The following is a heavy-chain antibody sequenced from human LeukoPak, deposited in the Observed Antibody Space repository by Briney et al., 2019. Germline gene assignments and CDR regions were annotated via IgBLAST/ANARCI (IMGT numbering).Heavy chain of an antibody. CDR1: GGSISSGGYY. V-gene: IGHV4-31*03. CDR3: ARSRWGYGFDY. D-gene: IGHD4-17*01. J-gene: IGHJ4*02. Sequence: PSETLSLTFTVSGGSISSGGYYWSWIRQHPGKGLEWIGYIYYSGSTYYNPSLKSRVTISLDTSKNQFSLKLSSVTAADTAVYYCARSRWGYGFDYWGQGTLVTVSS. CDR2: IYYSGST.